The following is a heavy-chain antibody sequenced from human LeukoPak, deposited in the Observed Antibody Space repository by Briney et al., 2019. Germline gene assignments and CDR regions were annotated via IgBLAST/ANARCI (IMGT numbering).Heavy chain of an antibody. V-gene: IGHV4-39*01. CDR3: PSHSVQYCSGNSCYLNWFDP. D-gene: IGHD2-15*01. J-gene: IGHJ5*02. CDR1: GDSISSRSYY. CDR2: IYYSGST. Sequence: SETLSLTCTVSGDSISSRSYYWGRLRQPPGKGLEWIGNIYYSGSTYYSPSLKSRVTISVDTSKNQFSLKLSSLTAADTSVYYRPSHSVQYCSGNSCYLNWFDPWGQGTLATVSS.